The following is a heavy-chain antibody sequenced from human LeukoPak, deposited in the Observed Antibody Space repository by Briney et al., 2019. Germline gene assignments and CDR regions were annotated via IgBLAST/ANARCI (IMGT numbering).Heavy chain of an antibody. D-gene: IGHD6-13*01. J-gene: IGHJ4*02. CDR3: ARDVGSSS. CDR1: GLTVSNHW. CDR2: IREERGQE. V-gene: IGHV3-7*01. Sequence: PGGSLRLSCVASGLTVSNHWMSWVRQAPGKGLEWVANIREERGQEYYVDSVKGRFTISRDNAKNSLYLQMNSLRAEDTAVYYCARDVGSSSWGQGTLVTVSS.